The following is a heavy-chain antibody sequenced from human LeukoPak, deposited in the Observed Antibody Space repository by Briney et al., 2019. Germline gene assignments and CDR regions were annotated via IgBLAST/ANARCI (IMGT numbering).Heavy chain of an antibody. CDR1: GGTFSSYA. CDR3: ARGLSVATTYRYYFDY. J-gene: IGHJ4*02. V-gene: IGHV1-69*05. D-gene: IGHD5-12*01. CDR2: IIPIFGTA. Sequence: ASVKVSCKASGGTFSSYAISWVRQAPGQGLEWMGGIIPIFGTANYAQKFQGRVTITTDESTSTAYMELSSLRSEDTAVYYCARGLSVATTYRYYFDYWGQGTLVTVSS.